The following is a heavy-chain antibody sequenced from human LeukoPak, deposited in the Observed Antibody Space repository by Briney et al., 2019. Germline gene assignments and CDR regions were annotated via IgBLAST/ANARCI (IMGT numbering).Heavy chain of an antibody. V-gene: IGHV4-59*01. CDR2: IYYSGST. J-gene: IGHJ4*02. Sequence: SETLSLTCTVSGGSISDYYWSWIRQPPGKGLEWIGYIYYSGSTKYNSSLKSRVTLSVDTSKNQFSLKLSSATAADTAVYHCARIPSLWPPTIDYWGQGTLVTVSS. D-gene: IGHD1-26*01. CDR3: ARIPSLWPPTIDY. CDR1: GGSISDYY.